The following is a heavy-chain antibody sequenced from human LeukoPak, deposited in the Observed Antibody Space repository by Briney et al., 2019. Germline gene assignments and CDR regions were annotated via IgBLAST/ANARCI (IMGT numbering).Heavy chain of an antibody. CDR1: GFTFSSYE. CDR2: ISGSGGST. J-gene: IGHJ4*02. Sequence: GGSLRLSCAASGFTFSSYEMNWVRQAPGKGLEWVSAISGSGGSTYYADSVKGRSTISRDNSKNTLYLQMNSLRAEDTAVYYCAITRPLRWPSYGTDYWGQGTLVTVSS. D-gene: IGHD4-23*01. V-gene: IGHV3-23*01. CDR3: AITRPLRWPSYGTDY.